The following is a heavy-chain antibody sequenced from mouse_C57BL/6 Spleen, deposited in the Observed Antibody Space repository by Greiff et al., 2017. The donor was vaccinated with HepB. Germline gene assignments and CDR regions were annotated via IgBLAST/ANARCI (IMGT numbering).Heavy chain of an antibody. Sequence: EVQVVESGGGLVQPGGSLKLSCAASGFTFSDYGMAWVRQAPRKGPEWVAFISNLAYSIYYADTVTGRFTISRENAKNTLYLEMSSRRSEDTAMYYCARQLPYYYAMDYWGQGTSVTVSS. J-gene: IGHJ4*01. D-gene: IGHD5-5*01. CDR1: GFTFSDYG. V-gene: IGHV5-15*01. CDR3: ARQLPYYYAMDY. CDR2: ISNLAYSI.